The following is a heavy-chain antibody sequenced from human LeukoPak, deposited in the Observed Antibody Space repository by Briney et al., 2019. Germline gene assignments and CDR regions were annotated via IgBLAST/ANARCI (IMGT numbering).Heavy chain of an antibody. CDR3: AKDLGTHGWIIDS. Sequence: PGGSLRLSCAASGFTFIDYSMSWIRQAPGKGLEWVSYISPTSDYTSYADSVKGRFTIFRDNAKNSLFLQMNSLRVEDTAVYYCAKDLGTHGWIIDSWGQGTLVTVSS. CDR1: GFTFIDYS. CDR2: ISPTSDYT. D-gene: IGHD2-2*03. J-gene: IGHJ4*02. V-gene: IGHV3-11*05.